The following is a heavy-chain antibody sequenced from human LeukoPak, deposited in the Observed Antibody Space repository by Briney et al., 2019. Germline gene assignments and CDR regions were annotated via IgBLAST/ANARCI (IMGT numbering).Heavy chain of an antibody. V-gene: IGHV3-7*01. Sequence: GGSLRPSCAASGFIYSNYGMTWVRQAPGKGLEWVANINQDGSEKYYVDSVKGRFTISRDNAKNSLYLQMNSLRAEDTALYYCVKVSVAAPGSDYWGQGTLVTVSS. J-gene: IGHJ4*02. CDR3: VKVSVAAPGSDY. D-gene: IGHD6-13*01. CDR1: GFIYSNYG. CDR2: INQDGSEK.